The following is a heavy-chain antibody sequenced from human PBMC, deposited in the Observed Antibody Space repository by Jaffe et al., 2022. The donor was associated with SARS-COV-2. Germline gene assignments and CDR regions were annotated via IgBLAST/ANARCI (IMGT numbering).Heavy chain of an antibody. D-gene: IGHD2-15*01. CDR2: IKSKTDGGTT. J-gene: IGHJ4*02. Sequence: EVQLVESGGGLVKPGGSLRLSCAASGFTFSNAWMSWVRQAPGKGLEWVGRIKSKTDGGTTDYAAPVKGRFTISRDDSKNTLYLQMNSLKTEDTAVYYCTTDWAILGYCSGGSCYQHYWGQGTLVTVSS. CDR1: GFTFSNAW. CDR3: TTDWAILGYCSGGSCYQHY. V-gene: IGHV3-15*01.